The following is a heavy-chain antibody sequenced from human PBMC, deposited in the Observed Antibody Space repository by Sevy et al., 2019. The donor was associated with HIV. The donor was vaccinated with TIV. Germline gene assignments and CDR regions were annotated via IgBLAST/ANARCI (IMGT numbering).Heavy chain of an antibody. CDR1: GYTFTSYG. V-gene: IGHV1-18*04. Sequence: ASVKVSCKASGYTFTSYGISWVRQAPGQGLEWMGWISAYNGNTNYAQKLQGRVTMTTDTSTSTAYMELRSLRSDDTAVYYCARDSIVVVITLFDYWGQRTLVTVSS. CDR3: ARDSIVVVITLFDY. D-gene: IGHD3-22*01. CDR2: ISAYNGNT. J-gene: IGHJ4*02.